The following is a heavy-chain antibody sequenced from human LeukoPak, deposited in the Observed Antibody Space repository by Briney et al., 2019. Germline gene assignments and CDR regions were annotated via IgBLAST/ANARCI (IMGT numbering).Heavy chain of an antibody. Sequence: PSETLSLTCTVSGGSISSSGYYWGWIRQPPGKGLEWIGTIHYSGSTYYNPSLKSRFTISVDTSKNQVSLKLSSVTATDTAVYYCTRRSDRQGVTTSFDYWGQGTLVTVSS. J-gene: IGHJ4*02. V-gene: IGHV4-39*01. CDR3: TRRSDRQGVTTSFDY. CDR1: GGSISSSGYY. CDR2: IHYSGST. D-gene: IGHD1-26*01.